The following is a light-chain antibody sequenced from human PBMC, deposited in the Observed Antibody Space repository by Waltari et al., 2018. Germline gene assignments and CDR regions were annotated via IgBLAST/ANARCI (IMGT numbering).Light chain of an antibody. CDR2: GNS. J-gene: IGLJ2*01. Sequence: QSVLTQPPSVSGAPGQRVTISCTGSSSNNGAGYDVHWYQQLPGTAPKLLIYGNSNRPSGVPDRFSGSKSGTSASLAITGLQAEDEADYYCQSYDSSLSGVVFGGGTKLTVL. CDR3: QSYDSSLSGVV. CDR1: SSNNGAGYD. V-gene: IGLV1-40*01.